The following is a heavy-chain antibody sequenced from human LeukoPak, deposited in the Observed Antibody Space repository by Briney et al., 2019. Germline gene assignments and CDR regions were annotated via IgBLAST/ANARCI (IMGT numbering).Heavy chain of an antibody. CDR3: ARGVLWSGYFYFDY. CDR1: GFTFSDCY. D-gene: IGHD3-3*01. V-gene: IGHV3-72*01. J-gene: IGHJ4*02. Sequence: PGGSLRLSCAVSGFTFSDCYMDWVRQAPGKGLEWVGRIRNKANSYTTEYAASVKGRFTISRDDSRNSLYLQMNSLTAEDTAVYYCARGVLWSGYFYFDYWGQGTLVTVSS. CDR2: IRNKANSYTT.